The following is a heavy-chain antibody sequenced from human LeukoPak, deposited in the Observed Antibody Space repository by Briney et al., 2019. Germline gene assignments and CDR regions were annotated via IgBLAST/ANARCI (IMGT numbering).Heavy chain of an antibody. CDR1: GFTFSRYA. Sequence: GGSLRPFCAASGFTFSRYAMRWARQAPGRGLEGVSAKSGRGGSKYYADSVKGRFTISRDNAKNTMYLQMNSLRAEDTAVYYCAKDKDFNESGVYWGQGTLVTVSS. CDR3: AKDKDFNESGVY. CDR2: KSGRGGSK. J-gene: IGHJ4*02. V-gene: IGHV3-23*01. D-gene: IGHD2-15*01.